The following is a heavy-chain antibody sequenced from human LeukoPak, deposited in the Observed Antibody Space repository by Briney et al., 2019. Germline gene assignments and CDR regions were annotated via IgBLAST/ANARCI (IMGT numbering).Heavy chain of an antibody. D-gene: IGHD3-10*01. CDR2: INRSGST. Sequence: PSETLSLTCAVHGESFSVYYWSWIRQPPGMGLEWIGEINRSGSTSYNPSLESRVTISIDTSKNQFSLKLSSVTAADTAVYFCARGLRRGRLWPFEYWGQGTRVTVSS. V-gene: IGHV4-34*01. CDR1: GESFSVYY. CDR3: ARGLRRGRLWPFEY. J-gene: IGHJ4*02.